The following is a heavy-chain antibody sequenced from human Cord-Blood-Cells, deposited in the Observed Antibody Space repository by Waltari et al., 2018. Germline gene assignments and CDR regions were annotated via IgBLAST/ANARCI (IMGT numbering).Heavy chain of an antibody. J-gene: IGHJ4*02. V-gene: IGHV1-69*10. CDR3: YSGALFDY. Sequence: QVQLVQSGAEVKKPGSSGKVSCKASGGTFSSYDISWVRQAPGQGLEWMGGIIPILGIANYAQKFQGRVTITADKSTSTAYMELSSLRSEDTAVYYCYSGALFDYWGQGTLVTVSS. CDR2: IIPILGIA. D-gene: IGHD7-27*01. CDR1: GGTFSSYD.